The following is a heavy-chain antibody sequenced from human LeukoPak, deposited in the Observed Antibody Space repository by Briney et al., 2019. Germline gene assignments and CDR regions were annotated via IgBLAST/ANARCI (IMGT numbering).Heavy chain of an antibody. J-gene: IGHJ4*02. CDR1: GGSVRSGSYY. Sequence: SETLSLTCTVSGGSVRSGSYYWSWVRQPPGKRLEWIGYVYYSGSTYYNPSLKSRVTISVDTSKNQFSLKLSSVTAADTAVYYCARLNYPLDYWGQGTLVTVSS. CDR2: VYYSGST. CDR3: ARLNYPLDY. D-gene: IGHD5-24*01. V-gene: IGHV4-30-4*01.